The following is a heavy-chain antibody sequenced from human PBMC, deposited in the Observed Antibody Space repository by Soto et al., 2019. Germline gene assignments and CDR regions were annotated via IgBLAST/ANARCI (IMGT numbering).Heavy chain of an antibody. V-gene: IGHV3-7*01. CDR3: ARVPTAYAALEDAFDI. CDR1: GFTCSSYW. Sequence: GGSLRLSCAASGFTCSSYWMSWVRQAPGKGLEWVANIKQDGSEKYYVDSVKGRFTISRDNAKNSLYLQMNSLRAEDTAVYYCARVPTAYAALEDAFDIWGQGTMVTVSS. CDR2: IKQDGSEK. D-gene: IGHD2-21*01. J-gene: IGHJ3*02.